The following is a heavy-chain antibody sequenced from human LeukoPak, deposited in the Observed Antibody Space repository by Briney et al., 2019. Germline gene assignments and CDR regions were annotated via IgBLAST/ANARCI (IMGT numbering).Heavy chain of an antibody. Sequence: GGSLRLSCAASGFTFSSYAMSWVRQAPGKGLEWVSAISGSGGSTYYADSVKGRFTISRDNSKNTLYLQMNRLRAEDTAVYYCAKGLFPMVRGVIVYYYYGMDVWGQGTTVTVSS. CDR3: AKGLFPMVRGVIVYYYYGMDV. J-gene: IGHJ6*02. CDR1: GFTFSSYA. V-gene: IGHV3-23*01. CDR2: ISGSGGST. D-gene: IGHD3-10*01.